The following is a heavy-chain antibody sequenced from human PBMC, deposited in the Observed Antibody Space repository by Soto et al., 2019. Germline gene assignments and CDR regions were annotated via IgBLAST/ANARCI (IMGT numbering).Heavy chain of an antibody. V-gene: IGHV6-1*01. CDR1: GDSVTRNSAA. CDR3: ARAPGGLDAFDI. CDR2: TYYRSKWYN. Sequence: SQTLSLTCAISGDSVTRNSAAWHWIRHSPSRGLEWLGRTYYRSKWYNDYAVSVKSRISINPDTSKNQFSLQLNSVTPEDTAVYYCARAPGGLDAFDIWGQGTMVNVSS. D-gene: IGHD3-10*01. J-gene: IGHJ3*02.